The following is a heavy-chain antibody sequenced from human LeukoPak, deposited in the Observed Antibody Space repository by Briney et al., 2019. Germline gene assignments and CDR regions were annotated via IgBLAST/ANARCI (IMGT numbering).Heavy chain of an antibody. CDR3: ATKRFSSSWPPDY. J-gene: IGHJ4*02. CDR1: GGSISGYY. D-gene: IGHD6-13*01. Sequence: PSETLSLTCTVSGGSISGYYWSWIRQPPGKGLEYIGYMYCSGSPNYNPSLKSRVTISVDTSKNQFSLKLTSVTAADTAVYYCATKRFSSSWPPDYWGQGTLVTVSS. CDR2: MYCSGSP. V-gene: IGHV4-59*01.